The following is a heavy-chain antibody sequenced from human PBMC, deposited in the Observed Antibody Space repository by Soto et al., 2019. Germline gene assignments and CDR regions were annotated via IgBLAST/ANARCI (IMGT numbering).Heavy chain of an antibody. CDR3: ASALAGPYWFGLGMDV. CDR1: GYTFTSYY. D-gene: IGHD3-10*01. CDR2: INPSGGST. V-gene: IGHV1-46*01. J-gene: IGHJ6*02. Sequence: QVQLVQSGAEVKKPGASVKVSCKASGYTFTSYYMHWVRQAPGQGLEWMGIINPSGGSTSYAQKFQGRVTMTRDTSTSTVYMELSSLRSEDTAVYYCASALAGPYWFGLGMDVWGQGTTVTVSS.